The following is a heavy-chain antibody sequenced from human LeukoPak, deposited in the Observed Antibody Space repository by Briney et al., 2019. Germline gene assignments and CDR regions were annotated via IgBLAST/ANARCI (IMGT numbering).Heavy chain of an antibody. Sequence: SVTVSCTASGGTFSSYAISWVRQAPGQGLEWMGGIIPIFGTANYAQKFQGRVTITADESTSTAYMELSSLRSEDTAVYYCARSGRTVEMAYYFDYWGQGTLVTVSS. D-gene: IGHD5-24*01. CDR1: GGTFSSYA. V-gene: IGHV1-69*13. J-gene: IGHJ4*02. CDR2: IIPIFGTA. CDR3: ARSGRTVEMAYYFDY.